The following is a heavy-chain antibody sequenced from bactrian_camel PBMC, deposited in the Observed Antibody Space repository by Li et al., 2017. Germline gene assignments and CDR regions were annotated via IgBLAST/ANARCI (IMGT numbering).Heavy chain of an antibody. J-gene: IGHJ4*01. V-gene: IGHV3S26*01. CDR2: IDSSDGST. CDR1: GGTYSHYC. D-gene: IGHD4*01. Sequence: HVQLVESGGGSVQAGGSLRLSCAASGGTYSHYCMAWFRQGPGKEREGVAIIDSSDGSTGYADSVKGRFTISKDNAKNTLYLQMNSLKHEDTGMYYFAADPPPVLSRAFTHPLMVHLVPGLMRPRGPRSPSP.